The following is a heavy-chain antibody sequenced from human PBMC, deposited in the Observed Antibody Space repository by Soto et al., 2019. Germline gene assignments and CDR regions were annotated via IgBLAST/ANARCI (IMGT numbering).Heavy chain of an antibody. Sequence: GGSLRLSCAAPGFTFSSYSMNWVRQAPGKGLEWVSSISSSSSYIYYADSVKGRFTISRDNAKNSLYLQMNSLRAEDTAVYYCARDSGNYGSGSYYKPFDPWGQGTLVTVSS. CDR1: GFTFSSYS. CDR2: ISSSSSYI. V-gene: IGHV3-21*01. CDR3: ARDSGNYGSGSYYKPFDP. J-gene: IGHJ5*02. D-gene: IGHD3-10*01.